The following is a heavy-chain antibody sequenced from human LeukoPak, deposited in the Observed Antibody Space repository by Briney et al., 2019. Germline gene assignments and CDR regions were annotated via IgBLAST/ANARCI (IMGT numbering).Heavy chain of an antibody. CDR2: IYYSGST. CDR1: GGSISSYY. J-gene: IGHJ4*02. D-gene: IGHD4-17*01. V-gene: IGHV4-59*12. CDR3: ARGNGDYSMDY. Sequence: SETLSLTCTVSGGSISSYYWSWIRQPPGKGLEWIGYIYYSGSTYYNPSLKGRVTISVDRSKNQFSLKLSSVTAADTAVYYCARGNGDYSMDYWGQGTLVTVSS.